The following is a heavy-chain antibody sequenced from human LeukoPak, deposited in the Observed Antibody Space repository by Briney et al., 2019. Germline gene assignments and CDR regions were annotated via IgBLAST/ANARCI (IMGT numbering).Heavy chain of an antibody. V-gene: IGHV3-23*01. J-gene: IGHJ6*03. Sequence: PGGSLRLSCAASGFTLSSYAMSWVRQPPGKGLDWVSSISASGGSTHYADSVKGRFTIPRDNSKHTDDLQMNSLRAEDTAVYYCAKVMKGSERLTMVRGVIIKTAGLYYMDVWGKGTTVTVSS. CDR3: AKVMKGSERLTMVRGVIIKTAGLYYMDV. D-gene: IGHD3-10*01. CDR1: GFTLSSYA. CDR2: ISASGGST.